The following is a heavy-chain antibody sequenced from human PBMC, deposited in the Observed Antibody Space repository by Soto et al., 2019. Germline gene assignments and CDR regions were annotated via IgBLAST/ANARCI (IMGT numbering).Heavy chain of an antibody. CDR3: ARDTALYRAVIPFSF. Sequence: ASVKVSCKASGYTFTSYGISWVRQAPGQGLEWMGWISAYNGNTNYAQKLQGRVTMTTDTSTSTAYMELRSLRSDDTAVYYCARDTALYRAVIPFSFWGQGTLVTV. J-gene: IGHJ4*02. CDR1: GYTFTSYG. D-gene: IGHD2-21*01. V-gene: IGHV1-18*01. CDR2: ISAYNGNT.